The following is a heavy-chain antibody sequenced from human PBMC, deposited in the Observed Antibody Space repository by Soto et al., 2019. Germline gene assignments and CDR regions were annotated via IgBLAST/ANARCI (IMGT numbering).Heavy chain of an antibody. J-gene: IGHJ2*01. CDR2: VDKSGNS. CDR3: GGLPIVRRDGWYFDL. CDR1: GGSISTYY. Sequence: SETLSLTCTVSGGSISTYYWFWIRQPPGERLEWIGFVDKSGNSNCKAPLKSRATVSVDTSKNQLSLKLYSVTAADTAVYYCGGLPIVRRDGWYFDLWGRGTLVTVSS. V-gene: IGHV4-59*08. D-gene: IGHD3-10*02.